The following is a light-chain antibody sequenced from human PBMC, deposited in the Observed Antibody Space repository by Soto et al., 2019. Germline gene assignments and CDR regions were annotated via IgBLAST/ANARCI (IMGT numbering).Light chain of an antibody. CDR1: SSDVGGYNY. J-gene: IGLJ1*01. Sequence: QSALTQPASVSGSPGQSITISCTGTSSDVGGYNYVSWYQQHPGKAPKLMFYEVSNRPSGVSHRFSGSKSGHTASLTISGLHASEEADYYCSPYTSSSTPYVFGTGTNLTVL. V-gene: IGLV2-14*01. CDR3: SPYTSSSTPYV. CDR2: EVS.